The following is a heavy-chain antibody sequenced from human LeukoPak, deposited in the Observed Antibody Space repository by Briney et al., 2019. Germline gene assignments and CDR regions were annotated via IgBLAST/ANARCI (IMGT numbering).Heavy chain of an antibody. Sequence: PGGSLRLSCAASGFTFRTYWMSWVRQAPGKGLEGVANIKQDGSEKYYVDSVKGRFTISRDNAKNSLYLQMNSLRVEDTAVYYCARGRLGANDYWGQGTLVTVSS. CDR1: GFTFRTYW. V-gene: IGHV3-7*01. J-gene: IGHJ4*02. D-gene: IGHD1-26*01. CDR3: ARGRLGANDY. CDR2: IKQDGSEK.